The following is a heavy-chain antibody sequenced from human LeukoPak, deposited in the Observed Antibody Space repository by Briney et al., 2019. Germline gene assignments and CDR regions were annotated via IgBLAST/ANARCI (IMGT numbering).Heavy chain of an antibody. J-gene: IGHJ6*02. D-gene: IGHD2-21*01. CDR1: GGSFSGYY. V-gene: IGHV4-34*01. CDR3: ARAYSSRKVARTYYYYYGMDV. Sequence: PSETLSLTCAVYGGSFSGYYWSWIRQPPGKGLEWIGEINHSGSTNYNPSPKSRVTISVDTSKNQFSLKLSSVTAADTAVYYCARAYSSRKVARTYYYYYGMDVWGQGTTVTVSS. CDR2: INHSGST.